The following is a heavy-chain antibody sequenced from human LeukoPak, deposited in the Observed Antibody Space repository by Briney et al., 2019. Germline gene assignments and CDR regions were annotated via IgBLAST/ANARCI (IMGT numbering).Heavy chain of an antibody. CDR1: GFTFSIYA. V-gene: IGHV3-23*01. CDR3: AKIPQAAGIVSFGY. Sequence: GGSLRLSCAASGFTFSIYAMSWVRQAPGKGLEWVSAITYSGGSTYYADSVKGRFTISRDNSKNTLYLQMNSLRAEDTAVYYCAKIPQAAGIVSFGYWGQGTLVTVSS. CDR2: ITYSGGST. D-gene: IGHD6-13*01. J-gene: IGHJ4*02.